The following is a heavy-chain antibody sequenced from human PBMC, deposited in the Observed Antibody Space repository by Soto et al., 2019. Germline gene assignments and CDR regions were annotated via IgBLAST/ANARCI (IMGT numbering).Heavy chain of an antibody. CDR3: ARERVYDSTGYMT. J-gene: IGHJ4*02. D-gene: IGHD3-22*01. CDR1: GYAFSSYY. CDR2: INPSGGST. Sequence: ASVKVSCKASGYAFSSYYLHWVRQAPGQGLEWMGIINPSGGSTTYAQKFQGRVTVTRDTSTSTVYMELSSLRSEDTAVYYCARERVYDSTGYMTWGQGTQVTVSS. V-gene: IGHV1-46*01.